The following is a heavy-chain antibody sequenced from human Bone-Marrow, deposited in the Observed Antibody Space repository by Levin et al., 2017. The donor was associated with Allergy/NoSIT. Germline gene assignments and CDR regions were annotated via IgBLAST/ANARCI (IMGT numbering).Heavy chain of an antibody. J-gene: IGHJ1*01. CDR2: ISSRGNFI. Sequence: GGSLRLSCAASGFSFSDHTMYWVRQAPGQGLEWVSSISSRGNFIYYADSVKGRFTISRDNARHALYLQMDSLRPEDTAVFYCATRSLYHTSTGYLIYWGQGSLVTVSS. CDR1: GFSFSDHT. D-gene: IGHD3-22*01. CDR3: ATRSLYHTSTGYLIY. V-gene: IGHV3-21*01.